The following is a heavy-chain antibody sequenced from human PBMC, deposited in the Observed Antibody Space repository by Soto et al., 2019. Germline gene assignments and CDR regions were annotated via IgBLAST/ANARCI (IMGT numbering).Heavy chain of an antibody. CDR2: IYHSGST. CDR3: ARDRYYGSAFMDV. V-gene: IGHV4-30-2*01. Sequence: SETLSLTCAVSGGSISSGGYSWSWIRQPPGKGLEWIGYIYHSGSTYYNPSLKSRVTISVDTSKNQFSLKLSSVTAADTAVYYCARDRYYGSAFMDVWGQGTTVTVSS. D-gene: IGHD3-10*01. J-gene: IGHJ6*02. CDR1: GGSISSGGYS.